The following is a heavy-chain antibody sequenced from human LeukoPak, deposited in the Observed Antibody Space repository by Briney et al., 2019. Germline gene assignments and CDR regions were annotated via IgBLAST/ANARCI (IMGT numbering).Heavy chain of an antibody. D-gene: IGHD4-17*01. CDR3: ARGRNYGDYDAFDI. CDR1: GGTFSSYA. J-gene: IGHJ3*02. Sequence: SVKVSCKASGGTFSSYAISWVRQAPGQGLEWMGRIIPIFGTANYAQKFQGRVTITTDESTSTAYMELSSLRSEDTAVYYCARGRNYGDYDAFDIWGQGTMVTASS. V-gene: IGHV1-69*05. CDR2: IIPIFGTA.